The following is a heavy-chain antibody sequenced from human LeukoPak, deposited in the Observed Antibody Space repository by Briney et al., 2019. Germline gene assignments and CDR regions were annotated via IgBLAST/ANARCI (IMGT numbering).Heavy chain of an antibody. CDR2: ISYDGSNK. D-gene: IGHD3-10*01. Sequence: GRSLRLSCAASGFTFSSYGMHWVRQAPGKGLEWVAVISYDGSNKYYADSVKGRFTISRDKSKNTQYMQMNSLRAEDTAVYYCAKDRGGGLWFGEFHDAFDIWGQGTTVTVFS. V-gene: IGHV3-30*18. J-gene: IGHJ3*02. CDR1: GFTFSSYG. CDR3: AKDRGGGLWFGEFHDAFDI.